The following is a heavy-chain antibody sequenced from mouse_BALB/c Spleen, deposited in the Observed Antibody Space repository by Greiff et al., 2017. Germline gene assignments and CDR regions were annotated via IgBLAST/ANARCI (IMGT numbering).Heavy chain of an antibody. CDR2: IWAGGST. J-gene: IGHJ3*01. Sequence: VQLQESGPGLVAPSQSLSITCTVSGFSLTSYGVHWVRQPPGKGLEWLGVIWAGGSTNYNSALMSRLSISKDNSKSQVFLKMNSLQTDDTAMYYCARGYYWFAYWGQGTLVTVSA. CDR1: GFSLTSYG. V-gene: IGHV2-9*02. CDR3: ARGYYWFAY. D-gene: IGHD2-12*01.